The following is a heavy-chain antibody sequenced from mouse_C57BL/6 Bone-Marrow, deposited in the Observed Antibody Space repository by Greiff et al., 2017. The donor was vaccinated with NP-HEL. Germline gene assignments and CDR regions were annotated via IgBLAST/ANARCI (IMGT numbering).Heavy chain of an antibody. V-gene: IGHV1-82*01. Sequence: QVQLKQSGPELVKPGASVKISCKASGYAFSSSWMNWVKQRPGKGLEWIGRIYPGDGDTNYNGKFKGKATLTADKSSSTAYMQLSSLTSEDSAVYFCARSRYYGSSDYWGQGTTLTVSS. D-gene: IGHD1-1*01. J-gene: IGHJ2*01. CDR3: ARSRYYGSSDY. CDR1: GYAFSSSW. CDR2: IYPGDGDT.